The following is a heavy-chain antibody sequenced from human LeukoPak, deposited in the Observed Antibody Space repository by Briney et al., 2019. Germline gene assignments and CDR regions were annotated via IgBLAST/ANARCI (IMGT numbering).Heavy chain of an antibody. CDR3: ARGYDSSGYVYYFYYLDV. CDR1: GGSFSNYY. J-gene: IGHJ6*03. Sequence: SETLSLTCAVYGGSFSNYYWSWIRQPPGKGLEWIGDINHSGSTNYNPSLKSRVTTSVDTSKNQFSLKLSSVTAADTAVYFCARGYDSSGYVYYFYYLDVWGKGTTVTVSS. V-gene: IGHV4-34*01. CDR2: INHSGST. D-gene: IGHD3-22*01.